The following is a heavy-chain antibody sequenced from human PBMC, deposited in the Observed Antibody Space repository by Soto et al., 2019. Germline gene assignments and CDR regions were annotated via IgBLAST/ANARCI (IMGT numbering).Heavy chain of an antibody. CDR1: GITFSSYS. CDR3: AREKGYSSSLLYFDY. J-gene: IGHJ4*02. D-gene: IGHD6-13*01. V-gene: IGHV3-48*02. CDR2: ISSSSSTI. Sequence: EVQLVESGGGLVQPGGSLRLSCAASGITFSSYSMNWVRQAPGKGLEWVSYISSSSSTIYYADSVKGRFTISRDNAKNSLYLQMNSLRDEDTAVYYCAREKGYSSSLLYFDYSGQGTLVTVSS.